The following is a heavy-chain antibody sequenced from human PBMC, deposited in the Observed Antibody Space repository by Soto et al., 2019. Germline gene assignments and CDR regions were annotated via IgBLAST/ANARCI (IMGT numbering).Heavy chain of an antibody. CDR2: INPNSGGT. CDR1: GYTFTGYY. J-gene: IGHJ5*02. V-gene: IGHV1-2*02. Sequence: EASVKVSCKASGYTFTGYYMHWVRQAPGQGLEWMGWINPNSGGTNYAQKFQGSVTMTRDTSISTAYMELSRLRSDDTAVYYCARRGDGYNYVSSWGQGTLVTVSS. CDR3: ARRGDGYNYVSS. D-gene: IGHD5-12*01.